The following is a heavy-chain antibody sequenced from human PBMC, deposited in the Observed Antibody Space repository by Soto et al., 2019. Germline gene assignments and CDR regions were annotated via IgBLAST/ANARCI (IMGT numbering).Heavy chain of an antibody. CDR3: ARNHWNDEAVYCGMDV. CDR2: IIPIFGTA. D-gene: IGHD1-1*01. Sequence: SVKVSCKASGGTFSSYAISWVRQAPGQGLEWMGGIIPIFGTANYAQKFQGRVTITADESTSTAYMELSSLRSEDTAVYYCARNHWNDEAVYCGMDVWGQGTTVTVSS. CDR1: GGTFSSYA. J-gene: IGHJ6*02. V-gene: IGHV1-69*13.